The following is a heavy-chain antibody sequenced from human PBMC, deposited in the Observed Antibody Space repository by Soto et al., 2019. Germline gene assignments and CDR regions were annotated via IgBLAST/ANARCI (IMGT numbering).Heavy chain of an antibody. Sequence: ASVKVSCKVSGYTLTDFSMHWVRQAPGKGLEWMGVFDPEDGETIHAQKFQGRVTMTEDTSTDTAYLELSSLTPEDKAVYYCEKDDSHGYYTFVHWGQGTLVTVSS. D-gene: IGHD3-22*01. V-gene: IGHV1-24*01. J-gene: IGHJ4*02. CDR1: GYTLTDFS. CDR3: EKDDSHGYYTFVH. CDR2: FDPEDGET.